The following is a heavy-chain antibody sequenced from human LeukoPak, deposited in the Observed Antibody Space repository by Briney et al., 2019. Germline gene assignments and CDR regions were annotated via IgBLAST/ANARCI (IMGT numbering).Heavy chain of an antibody. D-gene: IGHD6-19*01. V-gene: IGHV3-23*01. CDR1: GFTFSSYA. J-gene: IGHJ5*02. CDR3: VRDFAVKVAAYNWFDP. CDR2: ISGSGGST. Sequence: GGSLRLSCAASGFTFSSYAMSWVRQAPGKGLEWVSAISGSGGSTYYADSVKGRFTISRDNAKNTLYLEMNSLRAEDTAVYYCVRDFAVKVAAYNWFDPWGQGTLVTVSS.